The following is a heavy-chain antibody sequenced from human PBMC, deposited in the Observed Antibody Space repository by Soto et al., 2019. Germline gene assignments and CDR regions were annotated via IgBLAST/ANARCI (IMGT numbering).Heavy chain of an antibody. CDR2: MNVDGSST. V-gene: IGHV3-74*01. CDR3: ARGGSDTAMAHGY. J-gene: IGHJ4*02. Sequence: EVQLVESGGGLVQPGGSLRLSCAASGFSFGRYWMHWVRQAPGKGLVWVSRMNVDGSSTNYADSVKGRFTISRDNAKNTLYLQMNSLRAEDTAVYYCARGGSDTAMAHGYWGQGTLVTVSS. CDR1: GFSFGRYW. D-gene: IGHD5-18*01.